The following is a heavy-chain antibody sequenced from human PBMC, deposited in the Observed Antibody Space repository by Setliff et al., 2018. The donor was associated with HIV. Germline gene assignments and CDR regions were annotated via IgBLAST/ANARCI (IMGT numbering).Heavy chain of an antibody. CDR2: ISSSSSYI. D-gene: IGHD5-12*01. CDR1: GFTFSSYS. J-gene: IGHJ3*02. Sequence: LRLSCAASGFTFSSYSMNWVRQAPGKGLEWVSSISSSSSYIYYADSVKGRFTISRDNAKNSLYLQMNSLRAEDTAVYYCARDRASGYDGVDAFDIWGQGTMVTVSS. V-gene: IGHV3-21*01. CDR3: ARDRASGYDGVDAFDI.